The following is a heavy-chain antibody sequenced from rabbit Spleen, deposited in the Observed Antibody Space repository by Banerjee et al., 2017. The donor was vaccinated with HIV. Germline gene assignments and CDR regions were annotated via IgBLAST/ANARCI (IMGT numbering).Heavy chain of an antibody. J-gene: IGHJ3*01. D-gene: IGHD4-1*01. V-gene: IGHV1S43*01. CDR1: GVSFNDKDV. Sequence: QEQLEESGGDLVKPEGSLTLTCKASGVSFNDKDVMCWVRQAPGKGLEWIGIIYSAKGSTDYASWVNGRFTISSDNAQSTVDLKMTSLTAADTATYFCARAIVPWLGLTRLDLWGPGTLVTVS. CDR3: ARAIVPWLGLTRLDL. CDR2: IYSAKGST.